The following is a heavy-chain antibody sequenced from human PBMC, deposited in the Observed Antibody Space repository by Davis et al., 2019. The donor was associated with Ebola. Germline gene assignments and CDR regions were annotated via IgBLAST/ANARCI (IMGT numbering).Heavy chain of an antibody. CDR2: IYYTGNA. D-gene: IGHD3-10*01. Sequence: PGGSLRLSSTVSGLSISRHYWSWIRQPPGKRLECFGSIYYTGNAFYNSSLASRATISVDTSKNTLSLKLTSVTAADTAMYYCSERGSSVWGQGTLVTVSS. CDR3: SERGSSV. J-gene: IGHJ4*02. V-gene: IGHV4-59*03. CDR1: GLSISRHY.